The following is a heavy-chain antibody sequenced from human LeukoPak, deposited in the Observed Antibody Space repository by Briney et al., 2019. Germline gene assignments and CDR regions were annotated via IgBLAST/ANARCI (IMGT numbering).Heavy chain of an antibody. V-gene: IGHV3-74*01. J-gene: IGHJ4*02. Sequence: GGSLRLSCAASGFTFSSYWMHWVRQAPGKGLVWVSRINSDGSSTKYADSVKGRSTISRDNAKNTLFLQMNSVRAEDTAVYHCARDFRFSPDYWGQGTLVTVSS. CDR1: GFTFSSYW. CDR3: ARDFRFSPDY. CDR2: INSDGSST.